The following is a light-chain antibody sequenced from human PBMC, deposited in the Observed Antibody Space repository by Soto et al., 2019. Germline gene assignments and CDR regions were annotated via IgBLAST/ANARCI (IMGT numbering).Light chain of an antibody. CDR3: LQHNTDPYT. CDR1: QDIRF. J-gene: IGKJ2*01. CDR2: ATS. V-gene: IGKV1-17*01. Sequence: DIQMTQSPFSLSASVGDRVTITCRASQDIRFLGWFQQKPGEAPKRLIYATSNLEGGVPSRFSGSGSGTEFTLTISSLQPEDFETYFCLQHNTDPYTFGQGTKVDI.